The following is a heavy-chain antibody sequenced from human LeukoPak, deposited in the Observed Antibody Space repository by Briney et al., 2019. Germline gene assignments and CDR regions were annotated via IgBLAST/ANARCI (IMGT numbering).Heavy chain of an antibody. J-gene: IGHJ6*02. Sequence: PSETLSLTCTVSGGSISSGDYYWSWIRQPPGKGLEWIGYIYYSGSTYYNPSLKSRVTISVDTSKNQFSLKLSSVTAADTAVYYCARGRGSGSYYSFHYGMDVWGQGTTVTVSS. V-gene: IGHV4-30-4*01. CDR3: ARGRGSGSYYSFHYGMDV. CDR1: GGSISSGDYY. CDR2: IYYSGST. D-gene: IGHD3-10*01.